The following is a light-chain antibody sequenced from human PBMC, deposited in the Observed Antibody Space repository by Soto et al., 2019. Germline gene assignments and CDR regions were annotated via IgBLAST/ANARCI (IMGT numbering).Light chain of an antibody. J-gene: IGKJ5*01. V-gene: IGKV3-15*01. Sequence: EIVMTQSPAPLSVSPGERATLSCRASQSISSSYLAWYQQKPGQAPRLLIYGASTRATGIPARFSGSGSGTEFTLTISSLQSEDFAVYSCQQYSNWPITFGQGTRLEIK. CDR2: GAS. CDR1: QSISSSY. CDR3: QQYSNWPIT.